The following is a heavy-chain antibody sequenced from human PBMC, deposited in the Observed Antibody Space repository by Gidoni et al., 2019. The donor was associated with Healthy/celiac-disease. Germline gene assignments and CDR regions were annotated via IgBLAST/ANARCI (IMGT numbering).Heavy chain of an antibody. V-gene: IGHV1-8*01. CDR2: MNPNSGNT. D-gene: IGHD3-10*01. Sequence: QVQLVQSGAEVKKPGASVKVSCKASGYTFTSYDINWVRQATGQGLEWMGWMNPNSGNTGYAQKFQGRVTMTRNTSISTAYMELSSLRSEDTAVYYCARGLTMVRGVIIVSFGYWGQGTLVTVSS. J-gene: IGHJ4*02. CDR1: GYTFTSYD. CDR3: ARGLTMVRGVIIVSFGY.